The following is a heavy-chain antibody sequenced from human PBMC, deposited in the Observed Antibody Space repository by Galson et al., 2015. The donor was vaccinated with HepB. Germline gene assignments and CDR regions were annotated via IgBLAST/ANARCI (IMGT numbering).Heavy chain of an antibody. V-gene: IGHV3-48*04. CDR2: ISNSRSTI. CDR3: ARDRGGSGSYLSDYYGMDV. D-gene: IGHD3-10*01. Sequence: SLRLSCAASGFTFSSYNMNWVRQPPGKGLEWVSYISNSRSTIYYADSVKGRFTIARDNAKNSVYLEMNSLRAEDTAVYYCARDRGGSGSYLSDYYGMDVWGQGTTVTVSS. CDR1: GFTFSSYN. J-gene: IGHJ6*02.